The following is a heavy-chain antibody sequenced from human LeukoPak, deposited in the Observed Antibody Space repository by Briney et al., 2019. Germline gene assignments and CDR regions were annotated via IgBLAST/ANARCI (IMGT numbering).Heavy chain of an antibody. CDR3: ARVTRDGDYFDY. CDR2: IYYSGST. D-gene: IGHD4-17*01. Sequence: RSSGTLSLTCTVSGGSISSYYWSWIRQPPGKGLEWIGYIYYSGSTNYNPSLKSRVTISVDTSKNQFSLKLSSVTAADTAVYYCARVTRDGDYFDYWGQGTLVTVSS. CDR1: GGSISSYY. V-gene: IGHV4-59*01. J-gene: IGHJ4*02.